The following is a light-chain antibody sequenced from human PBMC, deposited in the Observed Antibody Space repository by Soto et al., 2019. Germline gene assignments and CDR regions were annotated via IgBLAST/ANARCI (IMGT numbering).Light chain of an antibody. J-gene: IGKJ1*01. V-gene: IGKV3-11*01. CDR3: QQRSNWLWT. CDR1: QSVSSY. CDR2: DAS. Sequence: EIVLTQSPATLSLSPGERATLSCRASQSVSSYLAWYQQKPGQAPRLLIYDASNWATGIPARFSGSGSGTDFTLTISSLEPEDFAGYYCQQRSNWLWTFGQGNKVEIK.